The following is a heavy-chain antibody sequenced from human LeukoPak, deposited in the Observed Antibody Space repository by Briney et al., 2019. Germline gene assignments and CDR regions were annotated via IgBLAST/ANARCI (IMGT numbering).Heavy chain of an antibody. CDR1: GYTFTSYY. J-gene: IGHJ6*02. V-gene: IGHV1-46*01. Sequence: ASVKVSCKASGYTFTSYYLHWVRQAPGQGLEWMGIISPSGGSTTYAPNFQGRVTMTRDTSTSTVYMELSSLKSEDTAVYYCAREVAYCGGDCYSSGNYYYYYGMDVWGQGTTVTVSS. CDR2: ISPSGGST. D-gene: IGHD2-21*02. CDR3: AREVAYCGGDCYSSGNYYYYYGMDV.